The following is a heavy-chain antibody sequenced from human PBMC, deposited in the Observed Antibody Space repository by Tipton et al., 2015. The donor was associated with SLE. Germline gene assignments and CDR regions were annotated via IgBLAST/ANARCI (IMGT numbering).Heavy chain of an antibody. D-gene: IGHD3-3*01. J-gene: IGHJ3*02. Sequence: SLRLSCAASGFTFSSYAMSWVRQAPGKGLEWVSAISGSGGSTYYADSVKGRFTISRDNSKNTLYLQMNSLRAEDTAVYYCAKDRTLRFLEGSGVFDIWGQGTMVTASS. CDR2: ISGSGGST. CDR3: AKDRTLRFLEGSGVFDI. CDR1: GFTFSSYA. V-gene: IGHV3-23*01.